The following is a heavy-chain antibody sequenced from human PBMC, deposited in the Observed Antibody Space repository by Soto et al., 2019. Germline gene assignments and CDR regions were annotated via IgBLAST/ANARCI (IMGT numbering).Heavy chain of an antibody. CDR3: ARPPFPGCINAVCYPFDY. CDR1: GYTFTDYY. V-gene: IGHV1-46*04. Sequence: QVQLVQSGAEVKKPGASVKVSCKASGYTFTDYYIHWVRQAPGQGLEWMGMINPSGGSTDYAQKLRGIVIMTRDTSTGTVYMELSSLRSEDTAVYYCARPPFPGCINAVCYPFDYWGQGTLVTVSS. D-gene: IGHD2-8*01. J-gene: IGHJ4*02. CDR2: INPSGGST.